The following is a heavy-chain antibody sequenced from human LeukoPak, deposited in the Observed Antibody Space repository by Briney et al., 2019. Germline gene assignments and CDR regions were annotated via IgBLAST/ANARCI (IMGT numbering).Heavy chain of an antibody. Sequence: PGGSLRLSCAASGFTFSNFWMHWVRQAPGKGLVWVSRINSDGSSTSYADSVKGRFTISRDNSRNTLYLQMDSLSAEDTAVYYCVKVDTWGQGTLVTVSS. CDR2: INSDGSST. CDR1: GFTFSNFW. D-gene: IGHD3-22*01. J-gene: IGHJ4*02. V-gene: IGHV3-74*01. CDR3: VKVDT.